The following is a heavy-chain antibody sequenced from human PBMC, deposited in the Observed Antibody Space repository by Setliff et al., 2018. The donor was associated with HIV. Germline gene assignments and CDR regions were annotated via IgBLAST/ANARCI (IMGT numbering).Heavy chain of an antibody. J-gene: IGHJ6*03. Sequence: SETLSLTCAVSGYSISSGYYWGWIRQPPGKGLEWIGSIYDSGSTSYNPSLSSRLTISVDTSKNHVSLRLSSVTAADTGVYYCARHRDPPGSRWIYYYYYRDLWGEGTTVTVSS. CDR2: IYDSGST. CDR1: GYSISSGYY. V-gene: IGHV4-38-2*01. CDR3: ARHRDPPGSRWIYYYYYRDL. D-gene: IGHD6-13*01.